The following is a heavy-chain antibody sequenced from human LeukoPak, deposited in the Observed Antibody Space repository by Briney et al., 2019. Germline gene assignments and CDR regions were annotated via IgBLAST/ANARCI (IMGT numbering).Heavy chain of an antibody. D-gene: IGHD5-12*01. CDR1: GGSISSGDYY. CDR2: IYYSGST. Sequence: SETLSLTCTVSGGSISSGDYYWSWIRQPPGKGLEWIGYIYYSGSTNYNPSLKSRVTISVDTSKNQFSLKLSSVTAADTAVYYCARGGYSGYDYVLPYDYWGQGTLVTVSS. V-gene: IGHV4-61*08. J-gene: IGHJ4*02. CDR3: ARGGYSGYDYVLPYDY.